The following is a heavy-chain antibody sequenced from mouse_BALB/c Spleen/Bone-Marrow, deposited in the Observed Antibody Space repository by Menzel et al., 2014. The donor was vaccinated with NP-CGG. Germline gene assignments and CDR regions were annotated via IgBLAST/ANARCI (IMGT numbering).Heavy chain of an antibody. CDR1: GYVFSTYW. CDR3: ARGVISVDY. CDR2: IYPGDGDT. Sequence: VMLVESGAELVRPGSSVKISCESSGYVFSTYWINWVKQRPGQGLEWIGQIYPGDGDTDYNGKFKDKATLTADKSSNTAYMQLSSLTSEDSAVYFCARGVISVDYWGQGTTLTVSS. J-gene: IGHJ2*01. V-gene: IGHV1-80*01.